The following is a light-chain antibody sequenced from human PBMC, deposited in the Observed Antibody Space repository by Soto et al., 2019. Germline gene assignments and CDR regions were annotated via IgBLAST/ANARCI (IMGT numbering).Light chain of an antibody. J-gene: IGKJ5*01. CDR3: QQANSFRPN. CDR1: QGISSW. Sequence: DIQMTQSPSSVSASVGDRVTITCRASQGISSWLGWYQQKPGKAPKLLIYAASSLQGGVPSRFSGSGSGTDFTLTISSLQPEDFATYYCQQANSFRPNFGQGTRLEIK. V-gene: IGKV1D-12*01. CDR2: AAS.